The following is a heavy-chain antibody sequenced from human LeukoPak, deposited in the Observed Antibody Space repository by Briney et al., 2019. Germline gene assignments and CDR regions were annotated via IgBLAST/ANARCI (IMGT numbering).Heavy chain of an antibody. CDR3: AKEQWRVTASFDY. CDR2: ISGSGGST. CDR1: GFTFSSYA. D-gene: IGHD2-21*02. J-gene: IGHJ4*02. V-gene: IGHV3-23*01. Sequence: PGGSLRLSCAASGFTFSSYAMSWVRQAPGKGLEWVSAISGSGGSTYYADSVKGRFTISRDNSKNTRYLQMTSLRAEDTAVYYCAKEQWRVTASFDYWGQGTLVTVSS.